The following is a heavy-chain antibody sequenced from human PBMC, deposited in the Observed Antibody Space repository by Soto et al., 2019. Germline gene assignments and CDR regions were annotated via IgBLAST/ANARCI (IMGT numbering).Heavy chain of an antibody. Sequence: SETLSLTCTVSGGSITNYYWSWLRQTPGKGLEWIGNIYYSGSTYYNPSLRSRITVSVDTSKNQFSLKLSSVTAADTAVYYCARHPSDFWFDPWGQGTLVTVSS. CDR1: GGSITNYY. J-gene: IGHJ5*02. CDR2: IYYSGST. CDR3: ARHPSDFWFDP. V-gene: IGHV4-59*08. D-gene: IGHD2-21*02.